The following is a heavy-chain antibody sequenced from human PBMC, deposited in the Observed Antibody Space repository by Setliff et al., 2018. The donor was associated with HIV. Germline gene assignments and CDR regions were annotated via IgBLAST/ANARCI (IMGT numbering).Heavy chain of an antibody. CDR1: GYTFTTNG. V-gene: IGHV1-18*01. CDR3: ARVSLEVDYDFRQGYYYYYMDV. CDR2: INTYNSQT. J-gene: IGHJ6*03. Sequence: ASVKVSCKASGYTFTTNGISWVRQAPGQGLEWMGWINTYNSQTNYPQKLQGRVTMTADTSTNTAYMELKSLRSDDTAVYFCARVSLEVDYDFRQGYYYYYMDVWGKGTTVTVSS. D-gene: IGHD3-22*01.